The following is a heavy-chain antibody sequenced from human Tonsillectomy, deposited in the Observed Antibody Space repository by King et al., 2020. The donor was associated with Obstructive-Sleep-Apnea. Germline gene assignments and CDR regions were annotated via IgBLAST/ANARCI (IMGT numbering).Heavy chain of an antibody. CDR2: INWNSGSR. D-gene: IGHD6-19*01. V-gene: IGHV3-9*01. Sequence: VQLVESGGGLVQPGRSLRLSCAASGFNFDDYAMHWVRQAPGKGLEWVSGINWNSGSRGYADSVKGRFTISRDNAKNLVFLQMNSLRTGDTALYYCAKDLSSGWYKGCDYWGQRTLVTVSS. J-gene: IGHJ4*02. CDR1: GFNFDDYA. CDR3: AKDLSSGWYKGCDY.